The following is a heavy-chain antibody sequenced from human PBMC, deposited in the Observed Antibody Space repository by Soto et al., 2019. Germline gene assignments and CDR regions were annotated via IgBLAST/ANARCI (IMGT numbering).Heavy chain of an antibody. J-gene: IGHJ4*02. CDR1: GYAFISYA. D-gene: IGHD5-18*01. CDR3: ARDPGYSYGYN. CDR2: INAGNGNT. Sequence: ASVKVSCKASGYAFISYAMNWVRQAPGQRLEWMGWINAGNGNTKYSQKFQGRVTITRDTSASTGYMELSSLRSEDTAVYYCARDPGYSYGYNWGQGTLVTVSS. V-gene: IGHV1-3*01.